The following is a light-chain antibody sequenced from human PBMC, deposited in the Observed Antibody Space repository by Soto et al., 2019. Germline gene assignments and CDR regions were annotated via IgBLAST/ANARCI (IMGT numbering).Light chain of an antibody. Sequence: DIQMTQSPSTLSASVGDRVTITCRASQTISSLLAWYQQKPGRAPTLLIYKASTLESGVPPRFSGSGSGTEFTLTISSLQPDDSATYYCQQYNSYPLTFGQGTRLEIK. J-gene: IGKJ5*01. V-gene: IGKV1-5*03. CDR3: QQYNSYPLT. CDR1: QTISSL. CDR2: KAS.